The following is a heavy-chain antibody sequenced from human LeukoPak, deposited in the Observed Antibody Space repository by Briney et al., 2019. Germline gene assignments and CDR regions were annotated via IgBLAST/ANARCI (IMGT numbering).Heavy chain of an antibody. D-gene: IGHD3-3*01. Sequence: SETLSLTCTVSGGSISSGGYYWSWIRQHPGKGLEWIGYIYYSGSTYYNPSLKSRVTILVDTSKNQFSLKLSSVTAADTAVYYCARGRFLDAFDIWGQGTMVTVSS. J-gene: IGHJ3*02. V-gene: IGHV4-31*03. CDR2: IYYSGST. CDR1: GGSISSGGYY. CDR3: ARGRFLDAFDI.